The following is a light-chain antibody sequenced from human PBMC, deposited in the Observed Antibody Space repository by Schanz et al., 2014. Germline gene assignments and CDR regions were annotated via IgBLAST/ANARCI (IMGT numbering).Light chain of an antibody. CDR3: QQYNNWPSWT. CDR2: GAS. V-gene: IGKV3-15*01. Sequence: EIVMTQSPATLSVSPGERATLSCRASQSVSSSLAWYQQKPGQAPRLLIYGASTRATGIPARFSGSGSGTEFTLTISSLQSEDFAVYHCQQYNNWPSWTFGQGTKVEIK. CDR1: QSVSSS. J-gene: IGKJ1*01.